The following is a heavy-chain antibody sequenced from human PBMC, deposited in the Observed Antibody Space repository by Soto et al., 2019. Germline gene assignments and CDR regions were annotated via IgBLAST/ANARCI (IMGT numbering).Heavy chain of an antibody. CDR3: ARRDLRYSSSWYYFDY. V-gene: IGHV5-51*01. CDR2: IYPGDSDT. D-gene: IGHD6-13*01. CDR1: GYSFTSYW. Sequence: GESLKISCKGSGYSFTSYWIGWVRQMPGKGLEWMGIIYPGDSDTRYSPSFQGQVTISADKSISTAYLQWSSLKASDTAMYYCARRDLRYSSSWYYFDYWGQGTLVTVSS. J-gene: IGHJ4*02.